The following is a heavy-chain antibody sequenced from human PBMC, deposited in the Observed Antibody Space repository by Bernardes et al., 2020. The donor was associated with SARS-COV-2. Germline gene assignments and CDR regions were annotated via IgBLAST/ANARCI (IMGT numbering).Heavy chain of an antibody. Sequence: NNGGTNYAQKFQGRVTMTRDTSISTAYMELSRLRSDDTAVYYCAREEYYDIYGMDVWGQGTTVTVSS. D-gene: IGHD3-22*01. CDR3: AREEYYDIYGMDV. V-gene: IGHV1-2*02. J-gene: IGHJ6*02. CDR2: NNGGT.